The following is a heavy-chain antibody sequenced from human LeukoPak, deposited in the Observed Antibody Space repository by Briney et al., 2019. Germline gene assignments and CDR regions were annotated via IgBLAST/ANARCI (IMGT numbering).Heavy chain of an antibody. CDR2: ISSSGGST. V-gene: IGHV3-23*01. J-gene: IGHJ4*02. CDR1: GFTFSSYA. CDR3: AKDPDPYGDQGD. D-gene: IGHD4-17*01. Sequence: GGSLRLSCAASGFTFSSYAMNWVGQAPGKGLEWVSGISSSGGSTSYADSVKGRFTISRDNSKNTLYLQMNSLRAEDTAVYYCAKDPDPYGDQGDWGQGTLVTVSS.